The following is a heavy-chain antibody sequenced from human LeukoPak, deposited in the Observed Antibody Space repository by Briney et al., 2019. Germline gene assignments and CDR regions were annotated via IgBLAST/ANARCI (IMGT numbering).Heavy chain of an antibody. D-gene: IGHD3-9*01. Sequence: SVKVSCKASGGTFSSYAISWVRQAPGQGLEWMGGIIPIFGTANYAQKFQGRVTITADESTSTAYMELSSLRSEDTAVYYCARGGKGDYDILTGYNYFDYWGQGTLVTVSS. CDR1: GGTFSSYA. J-gene: IGHJ4*02. V-gene: IGHV1-69*13. CDR3: ARGGKGDYDILTGYNYFDY. CDR2: IIPIFGTA.